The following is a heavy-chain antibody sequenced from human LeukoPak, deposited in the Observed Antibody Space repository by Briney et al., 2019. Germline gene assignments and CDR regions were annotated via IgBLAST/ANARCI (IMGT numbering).Heavy chain of an antibody. CDR2: ISPRGGGT. Sequence: GGSLRLSCAASGFTFSNYGMNWVRQAPGKGLEWLSGISPRGGGTYYADSVKGRFTISRDDSKSTLSLQMNSLRVEDTAVYYCARALAWGAFEYWGQGTLVSVSS. D-gene: IGHD7-27*01. V-gene: IGHV3-23*01. CDR1: GFTFSNYG. J-gene: IGHJ4*02. CDR3: ARALAWGAFEY.